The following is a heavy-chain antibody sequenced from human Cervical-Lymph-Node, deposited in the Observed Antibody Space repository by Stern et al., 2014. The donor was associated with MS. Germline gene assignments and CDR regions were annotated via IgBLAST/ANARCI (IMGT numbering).Heavy chain of an antibody. CDR3: AKPGGSSHFDY. V-gene: IGHV5-51*03. CDR1: GYSFSNHW. CDR2: IYPTDSDT. D-gene: IGHD1-14*01. J-gene: IGHJ4*02. Sequence: VQLVQSGAEVKKPGESLKISCKGSGYSFSNHWIGWMRQMPGKGLEWMGMIYPTDSDTRYSPSFQGQVTISADTSISTAYLQWSSLKASDTAIYSCAKPGGSSHFDYWAREPWSPSPQ.